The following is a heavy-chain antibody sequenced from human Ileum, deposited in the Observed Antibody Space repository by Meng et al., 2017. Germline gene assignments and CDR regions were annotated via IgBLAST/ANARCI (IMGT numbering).Heavy chain of an antibody. CDR2: IYLAGSP. V-gene: IGHV4-4*02. CDR1: GGSISSSFY. CDR3: VRHGGKYFDS. Sequence: QLQLQESGPGLVEPSGTLSLTCTVSGGSISSSFYWSWVRQSPGKGLEWIGQIYLAGSPNYNPSLESRVTISVDKSKNQFSLRLTSVTAADTAIFYCVRHGGKYFDSWGQGTLVTVSS. J-gene: IGHJ4*02. D-gene: IGHD2-15*01.